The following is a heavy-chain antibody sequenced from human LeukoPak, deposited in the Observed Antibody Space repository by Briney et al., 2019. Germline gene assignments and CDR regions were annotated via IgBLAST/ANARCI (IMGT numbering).Heavy chain of an antibody. D-gene: IGHD2-15*01. V-gene: IGHV1-69*04. CDR3: AVQVVAATRGYFDY. J-gene: IGHJ4*02. CDR2: IIPILGIA. CDR1: GGTFSSYA. Sequence: SVKVSCKASGGTFSSYAISWVRQAPGQGLEWMGRIIPILGIANYAQKFQGRVTITADKSTSTAYMELSSLRSEDTAVYYCAVQVVAATRGYFDYWGQGTLVTVSS.